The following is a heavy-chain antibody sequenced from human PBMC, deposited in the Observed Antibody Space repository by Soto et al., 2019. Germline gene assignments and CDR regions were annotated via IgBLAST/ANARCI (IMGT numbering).Heavy chain of an antibody. CDR1: GLPFSGYA. V-gene: IGHV3-30-3*01. D-gene: IGHD3-16*01. CDR2: ISHDASGT. J-gene: IGHJ5*02. CDR3: ARVGYGVGVGQGFDP. Sequence: QGQLMESGGGVVLPGRSLRLSCAASGLPFSGYAMHWVRQAPGKGLEWVAAISHDASGTFYADSVKGRFTISRDDSKKMLFLQKNSLGPADTSVYHCARVGYGVGVGQGFDPWGQGTLVTVSS.